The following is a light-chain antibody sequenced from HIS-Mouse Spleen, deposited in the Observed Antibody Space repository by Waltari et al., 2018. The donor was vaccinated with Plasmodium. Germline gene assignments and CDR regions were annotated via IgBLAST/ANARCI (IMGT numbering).Light chain of an antibody. J-gene: IGLJ2*01. CDR2: EVS. CDR1: SSDFGGYNS. Sequence: QSALTQPPSASGSPGQSVTISCTGTSSDFGGYNSFSWYQQHPGKPPKLMIYEVSKRPSGVPDRFSGSKSGNTASLTVSGLQAEDEADYYCSSYAGSNNLVFGGGTKLTVL. CDR3: SSYAGSNNLV. V-gene: IGLV2-8*01.